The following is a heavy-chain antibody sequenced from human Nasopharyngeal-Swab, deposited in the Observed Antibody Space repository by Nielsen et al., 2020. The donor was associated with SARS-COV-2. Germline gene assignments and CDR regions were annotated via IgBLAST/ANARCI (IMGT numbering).Heavy chain of an antibody. D-gene: IGHD3-10*01. J-gene: IGHJ6*02. V-gene: IGHV1-69*13. Sequence: SAKVSCKASGGTFSSYAISWVRQAPGQGLEWMGGIIPIFGTANYAQKFQGRVTITADESTSTAYMELSSLRSEDTAVYYCARIMVRGVIISGYYYGMDVWGQGTTVTVSS. CDR3: ARIMVRGVIISGYYYGMDV. CDR2: IIPIFGTA. CDR1: GGTFSSYA.